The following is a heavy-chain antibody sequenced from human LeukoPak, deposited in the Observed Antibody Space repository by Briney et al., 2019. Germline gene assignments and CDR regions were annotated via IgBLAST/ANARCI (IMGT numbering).Heavy chain of an antibody. J-gene: IGHJ4*02. CDR1: AYTFTGYY. Sequence: ASVKVSCKASAYTFTGYYIHWVRQAPGQGLEWMGWIGFNSGGTNYAQNFQGSVTMTRDTSVSTAYMELSSLRSDDTAVYYCARSPGRSSFYFDYWGQGTLVTVSS. CDR2: IGFNSGGT. D-gene: IGHD3-3*01. CDR3: ARSPGRSSFYFDY. V-gene: IGHV1-2*02.